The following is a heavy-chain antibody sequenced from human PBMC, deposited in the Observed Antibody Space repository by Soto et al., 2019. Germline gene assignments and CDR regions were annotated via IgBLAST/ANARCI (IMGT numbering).Heavy chain of an antibody. D-gene: IGHD2-15*01. J-gene: IGHJ4*02. CDR1: GGSISSGNYY. CDR2: ISYSGST. CDR3: ATMGTPATGLYFFDY. V-gene: IGHV4-30-4*01. Sequence: QVQLQESGPGLVKPSQTLSLTCTVSGGSISSGNYYWSWIRQPPGKGLEWIGFISYSGSTYYSTSLKSRVTISVDTSKSQFSLTLSFVTAADTAVYYCATMGTPATGLYFFDYWGQGSLVPVSS.